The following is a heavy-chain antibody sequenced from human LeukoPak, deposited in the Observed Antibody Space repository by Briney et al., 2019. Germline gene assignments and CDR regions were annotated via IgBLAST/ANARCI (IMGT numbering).Heavy chain of an antibody. J-gene: IGHJ3*02. CDR2: IHYSGST. CDR3: AVNYDGHAFDI. V-gene: IGHV4-39*01. CDR1: GASISINHYY. Sequence: PSETLSLTCTGSGASISINHYYWGWIRQPPGKGLEWIGSIHYSGSTYYNPSLKSRLTMSIYTSKNQFSLGLISVAAADTAVYFCAVNYDGHAFDIWGQGTMVTVSS. D-gene: IGHD3-22*01.